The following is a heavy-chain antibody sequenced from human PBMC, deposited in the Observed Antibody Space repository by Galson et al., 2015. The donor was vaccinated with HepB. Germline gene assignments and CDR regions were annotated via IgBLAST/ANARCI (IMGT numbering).Heavy chain of an antibody. CDR2: TYYRSKWYN. D-gene: IGHD1-26*01. Sequence: CAISGDSVSSNSAAWNWIRQSPSRGLEWLGRTYYRSKWYNDYAVSVKSRITINPDTSKNQFSLQLNSVTPEDTAVYYCAKDGGWELEGFFDYWGQGTLVTVSS. V-gene: IGHV6-1*01. CDR3: AKDGGWELEGFFDY. CDR1: GDSVSSNSAA. J-gene: IGHJ4*02.